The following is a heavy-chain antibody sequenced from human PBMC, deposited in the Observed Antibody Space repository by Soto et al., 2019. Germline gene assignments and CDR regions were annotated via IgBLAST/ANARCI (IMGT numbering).Heavy chain of an antibody. J-gene: IGHJ5*02. D-gene: IGHD3-22*01. CDR2: INPYSGHT. Sequence: QIQLVQSGAEVKKPGTSVKVSCKASGYTFTSYGISWVRQAPGQGLEWMGWINPYSGHTNYAQNIQDRATMTTDTSTNTAYMELKSLRSDDTAVYFCARGQVVNFDNWFDPWGQGTLVTVSS. CDR3: ARGQVVNFDNWFDP. CDR1: GYTFTSYG. V-gene: IGHV1-18*04.